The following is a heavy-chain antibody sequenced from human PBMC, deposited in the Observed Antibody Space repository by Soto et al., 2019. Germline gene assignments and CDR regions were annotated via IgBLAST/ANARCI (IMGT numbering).Heavy chain of an antibody. V-gene: IGHV4-34*01. CDR3: ARGRRATRGNYGMDV. CDR1: GGSFSGYY. Sequence: PSETLSLTCAVYGGSFSGYYWSWIRQPPGKGLEWIGEINHSGSTNYNPSLKSRVTISVDTSKNQFSLKLSSVTAADTAVYYCARGRRATRGNYGMDVWGQGTTVTVSS. CDR2: INHSGST. J-gene: IGHJ6*02. D-gene: IGHD2-2*01.